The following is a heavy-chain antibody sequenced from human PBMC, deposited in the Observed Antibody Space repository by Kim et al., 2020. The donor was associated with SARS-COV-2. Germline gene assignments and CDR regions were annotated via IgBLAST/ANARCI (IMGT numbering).Heavy chain of an antibody. CDR1: GGSISSSSYY. J-gene: IGHJ3*02. V-gene: IGHV4-39*01. Sequence: SETLSLTCTVSGGSISSSSYYWGWIRQPPGKGLEWIGSIYYSGSTYYNPSLKSRVTISVDTSKNQFSLKLSSVTAADTAVYYCARPPKDYYGSGSYGDAFDIWGQWTMVTVSS. CDR2: IYYSGST. D-gene: IGHD3-10*01. CDR3: ARPPKDYYGSGSYGDAFDI.